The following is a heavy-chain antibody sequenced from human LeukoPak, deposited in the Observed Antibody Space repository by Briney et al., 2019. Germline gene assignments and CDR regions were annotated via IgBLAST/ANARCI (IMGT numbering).Heavy chain of an antibody. V-gene: IGHV1-46*01. J-gene: IGHJ4*02. CDR2: INPSGGST. CDR3: ALGIAAAGTSDY. Sequence: ASVKVSCKASGYTFTSYYMHCVRQAPGQGLEWMGIINPSGGSTSYAQKFQGRVTMTRDTSTSTVYMELSSLRSEDTAVYYCALGIAAAGTSDYWGQGTLVTVSS. D-gene: IGHD6-13*01. CDR1: GYTFTSYY.